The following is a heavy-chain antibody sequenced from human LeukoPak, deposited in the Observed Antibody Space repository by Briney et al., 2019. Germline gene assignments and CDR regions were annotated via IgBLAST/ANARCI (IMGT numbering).Heavy chain of an antibody. CDR2: IYDSGST. D-gene: IGHD3-22*01. CDR3: ARGRRGRYYDSSRYNYFDY. CDR1: GGSISSHD. Sequence: PSQTLSLTCTVSGGSISSHDWGWIRQPPGKGLEWIGYIYDSGSTTYNPSLKSRVTILVDTSKDQVSLKLSSVTAADTAVYYCARGRRGRYYDSSRYNYFDYWGQGTLVSVSS. V-gene: IGHV4-59*11. J-gene: IGHJ4*02.